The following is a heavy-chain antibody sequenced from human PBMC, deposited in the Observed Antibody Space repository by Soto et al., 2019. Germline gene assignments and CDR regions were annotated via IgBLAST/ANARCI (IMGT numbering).Heavy chain of an antibody. CDR1: RFDFSSYG. CDR2: MSDDGNNQ. V-gene: IGHV3-30*03. J-gene: IGHJ4*01. CDR3: GIGSCANRVRYYFLGL. Sequence: RLSCAASRFDFSSYGMHWLRQAPGKGLEWVAVMSDDGNNQFYADSVRGRFTISRSTSKNTLFLQMASLRPEDTAVSHCGIGSCANRVRYYFLGLWGPGALVTGSA. D-gene: IGHD2-8*01.